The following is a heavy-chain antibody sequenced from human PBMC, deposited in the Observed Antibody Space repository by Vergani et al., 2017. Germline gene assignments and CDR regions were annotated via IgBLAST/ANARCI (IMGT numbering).Heavy chain of an antibody. J-gene: IGHJ5*02. CDR3: AREWYNGGYYGSGRPNWFDP. CDR2: INTNSGGT. D-gene: IGHD3-10*01. Sequence: QVQLVQSGAEVKKPGASLKVSCKASGYTFTGYYMHWVRQPPGQGLEWMGWINTNSGGTTYAQQFQGRITMTRDTSSRTAYMELSRLRSDETAGYYCAREWYNGGYYGSGRPNWFDPWGQGTLVTVSS. V-gene: IGHV1-2*02. CDR1: GYTFTGYY.